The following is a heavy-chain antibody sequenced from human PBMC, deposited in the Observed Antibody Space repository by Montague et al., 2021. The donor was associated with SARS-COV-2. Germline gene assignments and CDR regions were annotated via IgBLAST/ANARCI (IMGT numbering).Heavy chain of an antibody. CDR3: ATLPSSITIFGVVQGYYFDA. CDR1: GGSISSYY. CDR2: ISYSGST. J-gene: IGHJ4*02. D-gene: IGHD3-3*01. Sequence: SETLSLTCTVSGGSISSYYWSWIRQPPGRGPQWIGYISYSGSTNYNPSLKSRVTISVDTSKNQFSLKLSSVTAAGTAVYYCATLPSSITIFGVVQGYYFDAWGQGTLVTVSS. V-gene: IGHV4-59*08.